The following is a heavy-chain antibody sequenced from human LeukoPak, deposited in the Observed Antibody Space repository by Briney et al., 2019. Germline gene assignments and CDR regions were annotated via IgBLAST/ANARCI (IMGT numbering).Heavy chain of an antibody. CDR3: ARDPIGGIVEVRAQVPVHWFDP. CDR1: GYTFTGYY. D-gene: IGHD2-2*01. J-gene: IGHJ5*02. CDR2: INPNSGGT. Sequence: ASVKVSCKASGYTFTGYYMHWVRQAPGQGLEWMGWINPNSGGTNYAQKFQGRVTMTRDTSISTAYMELSRLRSDDTAVYYCARDPIGGIVEVRAQVPVHWFDPWGQGTLVTVSS. V-gene: IGHV1-2*02.